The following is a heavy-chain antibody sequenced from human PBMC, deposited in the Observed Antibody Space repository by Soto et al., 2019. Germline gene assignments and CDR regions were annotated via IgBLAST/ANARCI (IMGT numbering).Heavy chain of an antibody. CDR2: VTVTGGST. Sequence: PGGSLRLSCAASAISFNTYGVTWVRQAPGKGLEWVSTVTVTGGSTYYADSVKGRFTISRDRSNYTVSLLLNSLRSDDTAVYYCATGGYNWNDFGQWGQGTLVTVSS. V-gene: IGHV3-23*01. J-gene: IGHJ4*02. CDR3: ATGGYNWNDFGQ. D-gene: IGHD1-20*01. CDR1: AISFNTYG.